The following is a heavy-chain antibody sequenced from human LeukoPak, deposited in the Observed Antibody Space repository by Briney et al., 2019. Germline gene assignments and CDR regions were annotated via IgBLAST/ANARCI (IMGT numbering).Heavy chain of an antibody. Sequence: GGSLRLSCAASGFTFSSDAMSWVRQAPGKGLEWVSAISGSGGSTYYADSVKGRFTISRDNSKNTLYLQMNSLRAEDTAVYYCAKAGGSSRQYYFDYWGQGTLVTVSS. CDR1: GFTFSSDA. J-gene: IGHJ4*02. D-gene: IGHD1-26*01. V-gene: IGHV3-23*01. CDR3: AKAGGSSRQYYFDY. CDR2: ISGSGGST.